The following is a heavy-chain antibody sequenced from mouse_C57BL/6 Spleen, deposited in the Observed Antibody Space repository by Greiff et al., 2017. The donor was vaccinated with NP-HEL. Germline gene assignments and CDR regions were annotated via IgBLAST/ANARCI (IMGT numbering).Heavy chain of an antibody. CDR3: TRPPYAY. CDR2: IDPETGGT. CDR1: GYTFTDYE. V-gene: IGHV1-15*01. J-gene: IGHJ3*01. Sequence: VKLQESGAELVRPGASVTLSCKASGYTFTDYEMHWVKQTPVHGLEWIGAIDPETGGTAYNQKFKGKAILTADKSSSTAYMELRSLTSEDSAVYYCTRPPYAYWGQGTLVTVSA.